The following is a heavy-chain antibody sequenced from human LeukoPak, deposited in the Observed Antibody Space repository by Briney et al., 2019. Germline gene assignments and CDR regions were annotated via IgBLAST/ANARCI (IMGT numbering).Heavy chain of an antibody. V-gene: IGHV1-69*05. CDR1: GGTFSSYA. D-gene: IGHD5-18*01. Sequence: GASVKVSCKASGGTFSSYAISWVRQAPGQGLEWMGGIIPVFGTANYAQKFQGRVTITTDESTSTAYMELSSLRSEDTAVYYCARGDSYGYRYWGQGTLVTVSS. CDR3: ARGDSYGYRY. CDR2: IIPVFGTA. J-gene: IGHJ4*02.